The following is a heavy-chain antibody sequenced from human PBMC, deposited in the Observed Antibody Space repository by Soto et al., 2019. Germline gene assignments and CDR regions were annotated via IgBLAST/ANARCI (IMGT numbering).Heavy chain of an antibody. V-gene: IGHV3-30-3*01. J-gene: IGHJ4*02. CDR1: GFTFSSYT. CDR2: ISYDGSNK. Sequence: PGGSLRLSCAASGFTFSSYTMHWVRQAPGKGLEWVAVISYDGSNKYYADSVKGRFTISRDNSKNTLYLQMHGLRSEDTAVYYCARSRGTHSSSSLPQAYWGQGTLVTVSS. CDR3: ARSRGTHSSSSLPQAY. D-gene: IGHD6-6*01.